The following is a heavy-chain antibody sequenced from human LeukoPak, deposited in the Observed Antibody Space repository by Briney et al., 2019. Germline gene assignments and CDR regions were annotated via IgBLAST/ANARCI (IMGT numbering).Heavy chain of an antibody. D-gene: IGHD3-22*01. Sequence: GGSLRLSCAASGFTFSSYWMHWVRQAPGRGLVWVSRINSDGSRTTYADSVKGRFTISRDNAKNSLYLQMNSLRAEDTAVYYCARVYDSSGYYSDYWGQGTLVTVSS. CDR3: ARVYDSSGYYSDY. J-gene: IGHJ4*02. CDR1: GFTFSSYW. V-gene: IGHV3-74*01. CDR2: INSDGSRT.